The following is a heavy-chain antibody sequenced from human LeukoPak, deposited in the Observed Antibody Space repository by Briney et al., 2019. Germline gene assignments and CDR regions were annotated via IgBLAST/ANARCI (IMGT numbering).Heavy chain of an antibody. CDR1: GFTFSSYW. D-gene: IGHD1-26*01. Sequence: GGSLRLSCAASGFTFSSYWMSWVRQAPGKGLEWVANIKQDGSEKYYVDSVKGRFTISRDNAKNSLYLQMNSLRAEDTAVYYCAKERPPREGAYFDYWGQGILVTVSS. CDR2: IKQDGSEK. V-gene: IGHV3-7*01. J-gene: IGHJ4*02. CDR3: AKERPPREGAYFDY.